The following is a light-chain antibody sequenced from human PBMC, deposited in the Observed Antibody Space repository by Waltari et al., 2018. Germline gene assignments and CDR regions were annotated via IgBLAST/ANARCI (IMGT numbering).Light chain of an antibody. V-gene: IGKV3-11*01. CDR1: QSVSSS. CDR3: QQCNNWPTT. CDR2: DAS. Sequence: EIVLTQSPATLSLSPGERATLSCRASQSVSSSLAWYQQKPSQAPRLLIFDASNSATGIPARFSGSGSGTDFTLTISSLEPEDFAVYYCQQCNNWPTTFGGGTKVEIK. J-gene: IGKJ4*01.